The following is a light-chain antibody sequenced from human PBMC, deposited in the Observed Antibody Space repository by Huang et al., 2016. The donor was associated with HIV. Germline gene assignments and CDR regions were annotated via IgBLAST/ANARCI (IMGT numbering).Light chain of an antibody. V-gene: IGKV3-15*01. CDR3: HQYNNWLLS. CDR2: GSS. CDR1: RSVRTN. Sequence: EIVMTQSPATLSVSPGQRVTLSCRANRSVRTNLAWYQQRHGQAPRLLIYGSSTRAPGIPARFSGSGSGTYFSLTISSLQSEDFALYYCHQYNNWLLSFGGGTRV. J-gene: IGKJ4*01.